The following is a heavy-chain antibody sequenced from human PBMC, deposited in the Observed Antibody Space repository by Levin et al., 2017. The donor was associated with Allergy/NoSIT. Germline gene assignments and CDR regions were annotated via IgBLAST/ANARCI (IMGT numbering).Heavy chain of an antibody. CDR3: AKVRRELVIATDAFDI. V-gene: IGHV3-30*18. Sequence: LSLTCAVSGFAFRSSAMHWVRPAPGKGLEWVADISDDGSKKYYADSVKGRFTISRDNLKNTLFLQMNSLRVEETAVYYCAKVRRELVIATDAFDIWGPGTLVTVSS. CDR2: ISDDGSKK. CDR1: GFAFRSSA. J-gene: IGHJ3*02. D-gene: IGHD3-9*01.